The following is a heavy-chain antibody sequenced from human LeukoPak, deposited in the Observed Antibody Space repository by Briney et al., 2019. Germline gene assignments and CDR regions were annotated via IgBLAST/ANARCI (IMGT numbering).Heavy chain of an antibody. Sequence: SETLSLTCSLSGGSISSQYWSWIRQPPGKGLEWISYIGSTNYSPSLKSRVTISVDTSKNQFSLRLSSVTAADTAVYYCAGDRLAVNALDIWGQGTMVTVSS. CDR1: GGSISSQY. J-gene: IGHJ3*02. CDR2: SYIGST. CDR3: AGDRLAVNALDI. D-gene: IGHD3-16*02. V-gene: IGHV4-59*11.